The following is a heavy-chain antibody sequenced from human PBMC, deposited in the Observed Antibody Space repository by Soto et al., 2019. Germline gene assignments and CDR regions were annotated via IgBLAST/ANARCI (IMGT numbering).Heavy chain of an antibody. CDR2: INPSGGST. D-gene: IGHD3-10*01. J-gene: IGHJ4*02. V-gene: IGHV1-46*01. CDR1: GYTFTSYY. Sequence: ASVKVSCKASGYTFTSYYMRWVRQAPGQGLEWMGIINPSGGSTSYAQKFQGRVTISRDTSASTVYMELSSLTPEDTAVYYCARGRVVRGVTTSVPHDFWGQGTLVTVS. CDR3: ARGRVVRGVTTSVPHDF.